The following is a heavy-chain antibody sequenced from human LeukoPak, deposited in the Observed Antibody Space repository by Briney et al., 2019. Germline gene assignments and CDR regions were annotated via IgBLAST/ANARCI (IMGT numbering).Heavy chain of an antibody. CDR1: GFTFTKYW. V-gene: IGHV3-7*01. CDR3: AREVWGPEY. Sequence: GDSLRLSCAASGFTFTKYWMTWIRQAPGKGLEWVGSIKQDGSDKNYMDSVKGRFTISRDNTKNSVYLQMSSLRAEDTAVYYCAREVWGPEYWGQGTLVTVSS. CDR2: IKQDGSDK. J-gene: IGHJ4*02. D-gene: IGHD1-14*01.